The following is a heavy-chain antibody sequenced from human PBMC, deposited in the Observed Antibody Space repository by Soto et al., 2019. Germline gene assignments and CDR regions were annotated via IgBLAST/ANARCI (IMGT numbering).Heavy chain of an antibody. D-gene: IGHD5-12*01. CDR2: ISSSSSTI. CDR3: ARLDGYSGYDDAFDI. V-gene: IGHV3-48*02. CDR1: EFTFSSYS. J-gene: IGHJ3*02. Sequence: GGSLRLSCAASEFTFSSYSMNWVRQAPGKGLEWVSYISSSSSTIYYADSVKGRFTISRDNAKNSLYLQMNSLRDEDTAVYYCARLDGYSGYDDAFDIWGQGTMVTVSS.